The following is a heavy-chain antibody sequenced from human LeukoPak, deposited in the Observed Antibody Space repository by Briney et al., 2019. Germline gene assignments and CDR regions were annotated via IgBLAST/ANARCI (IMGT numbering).Heavy chain of an antibody. J-gene: IGHJ4*02. Sequence: GGSLRLSCAASGVTFSKYGMKWVRQAAGTGLEYVSGISRSGDITHYADSVKGRFTISRDNFKNTLYLQMNSLRADDTALYYCATEGFYYWGPGTLITVSS. CDR3: ATEGFYY. CDR2: ISRSGDIT. V-gene: IGHV3-23*01. CDR1: GVTFSKYG.